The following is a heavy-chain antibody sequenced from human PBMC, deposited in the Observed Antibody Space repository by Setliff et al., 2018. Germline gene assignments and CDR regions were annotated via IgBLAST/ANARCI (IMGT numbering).Heavy chain of an antibody. CDR1: GGSFSGYY. CDR3: ARGPRYSGSCYVNY. CDR2: INHSGSS. D-gene: IGHD1-26*01. J-gene: IGHJ4*02. V-gene: IGHV4-34*01. Sequence: SETLSLTCAVYGGSFSGYYWTWIRQPPGKGLEWIGEINHSGSSNYNPSLKSRVTISVDTSKNQFSLNLSSVTAADTAVYYCARGPRYSGSCYVNYWGQGTLVTVSS.